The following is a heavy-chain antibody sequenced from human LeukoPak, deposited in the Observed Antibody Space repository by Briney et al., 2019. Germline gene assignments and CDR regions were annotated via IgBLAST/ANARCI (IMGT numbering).Heavy chain of an antibody. CDR1: GFTFSSYG. CDR3: AVRIEGYYYYGMDV. D-gene: IGHD3-10*01. Sequence: PGGSLRLSCAASGFTFSSYGMHWVRQAPGKGLEWVAVISYDGSNKYYADSVKGRFTISRDSSKNALYLQMNSLRAEDTAVYYCAVRIEGYYYYGMDVWGQGTTVTVSS. V-gene: IGHV3-30*03. CDR2: ISYDGSNK. J-gene: IGHJ6*02.